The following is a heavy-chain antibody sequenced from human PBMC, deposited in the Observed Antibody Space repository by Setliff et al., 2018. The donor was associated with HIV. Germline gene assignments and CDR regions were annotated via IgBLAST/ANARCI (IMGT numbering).Heavy chain of an antibody. V-gene: IGHV3-73*01. CDR3: TTQGDGLWTGYYYS. J-gene: IGHJ4*02. D-gene: IGHD3-3*01. CDR1: GFTFSGSA. CDR2: VRTKANNYAT. Sequence: GGSLRLSCAASGFTFSGSAMHWVRQASGKGLEWIGLVRTKANNYATEYAASVKGRFTISRDDSKNSVYLQMNSLKTEDTAVYFCTTQGDGLWTGYYYSWGQGTLVTVSS.